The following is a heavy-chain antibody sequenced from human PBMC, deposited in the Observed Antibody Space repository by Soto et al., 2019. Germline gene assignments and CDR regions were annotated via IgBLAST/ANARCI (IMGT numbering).Heavy chain of an antibody. J-gene: IGHJ3*01. D-gene: IGHD3-10*01. Sequence: SQALSLTCAISGDSVSRDITSWNWIRQSPSRGLEWLGRTYYRSKWFHDYAASVKSRITINPDTSKNQFSLELNSMTPEDTAVYYCARGNALDVWGQGTVVTV. CDR1: GDSVSRDITS. V-gene: IGHV6-1*01. CDR2: TYYRSKWFH. CDR3: ARGNALDV.